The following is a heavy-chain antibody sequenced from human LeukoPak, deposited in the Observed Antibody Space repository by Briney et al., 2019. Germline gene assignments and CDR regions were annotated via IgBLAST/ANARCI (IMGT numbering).Heavy chain of an antibody. J-gene: IGHJ4*02. V-gene: IGHV3-23*01. CDR1: GFTFSSYA. Sequence: GGSLRLSCAASGFTFSSYAMSWVRQAPGKGLEWVSAISGSGGSTYYADSVKGRFTISRDNSKNTLYLQMNSLRAEDTAVYYCAKAPTLEWLLSHFDYWGQGTLVTVSS. D-gene: IGHD3-3*01. CDR3: AKAPTLEWLLSHFDY. CDR2: ISGSGGST.